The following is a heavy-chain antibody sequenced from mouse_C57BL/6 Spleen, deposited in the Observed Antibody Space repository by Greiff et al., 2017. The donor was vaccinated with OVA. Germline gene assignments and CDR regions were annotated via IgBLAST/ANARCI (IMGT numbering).Heavy chain of an antibody. J-gene: IGHJ4*01. Sequence: VQLQQSGAELVKPGASVKISCKASGYAFSSYWMNWVKQRPGKGLEWIGQIYPGDGDTNYNGKFKGKATLTADKSSSTAYMQLSSLTSEDSAVYFCARGDYGSSHYAMDYWGQGTSVTVSS. CDR3: ARGDYGSSHYAMDY. CDR2: IYPGDGDT. CDR1: GYAFSSYW. D-gene: IGHD1-1*01. V-gene: IGHV1-80*01.